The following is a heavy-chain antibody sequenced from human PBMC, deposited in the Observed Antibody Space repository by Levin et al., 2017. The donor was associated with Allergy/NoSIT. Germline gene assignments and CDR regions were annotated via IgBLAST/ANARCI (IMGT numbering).Heavy chain of an antibody. J-gene: IGHJ4*02. D-gene: IGHD1-26*01. CDR2: ISSSSSYI. Sequence: GGSLRLSCAASGFTFSSYSMNWVRQAPGKGLEWVSSISSSSSYIYYADSVKGRFTISRDNAKNSLYLQMNSLRAEDTAVYYCARERGGVGATYYFDYWGQGTLVTVSS. CDR1: GFTFSSYS. V-gene: IGHV3-21*01. CDR3: ARERGGVGATYYFDY.